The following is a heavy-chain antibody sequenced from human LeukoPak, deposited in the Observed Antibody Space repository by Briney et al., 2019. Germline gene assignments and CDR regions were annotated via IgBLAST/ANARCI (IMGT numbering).Heavy chain of an antibody. J-gene: IGHJ4*02. Sequence: ASVKVSCMASGYTFTSYDINWVRQATGQGREWMGWMNPNSGNTGYAQKFQGRVTMTRNTSISTAYMELSSLRSEDTAVYYCARGGYDRDYFDYWGQGTLVTVSS. CDR3: ARGGYDRDYFDY. V-gene: IGHV1-8*01. D-gene: IGHD5-12*01. CDR2: MNPNSGNT. CDR1: GYTFTSYD.